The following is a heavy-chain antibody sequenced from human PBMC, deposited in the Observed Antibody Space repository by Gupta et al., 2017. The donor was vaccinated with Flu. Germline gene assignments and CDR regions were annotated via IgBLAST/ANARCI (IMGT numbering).Heavy chain of an antibody. Sequence: QVQPVESGEGVVQPGRSLILPCAASVFTFSSYGMHWVRQAPGKGLEWVAVISYDGSNKYYADSGKGRFTISRDNSKNALDLQMNSVGAEDTAVYYCAKGSSGYFLISAFDIWGQGTMDPVSS. V-gene: IGHV3-30*18. CDR3: AKGSSGYFLISAFDI. D-gene: IGHD3-22*01. CDR1: VFTFSSYG. J-gene: IGHJ3*02. CDR2: ISYDGSNK.